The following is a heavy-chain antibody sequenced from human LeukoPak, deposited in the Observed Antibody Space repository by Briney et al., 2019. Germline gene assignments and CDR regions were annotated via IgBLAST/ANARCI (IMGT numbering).Heavy chain of an antibody. CDR3: AKGSSVAGTIFAY. Sequence: GGSLRLSCAASGFAVETNYVSWVRQAPGQGLEWLSVIYGGGTTYYADSVKGRVVIARDNPKNTVYLQMSSLRVEDTAVYYCAKGSSVAGTIFAYWGQGTRVTVSS. J-gene: IGHJ4*02. V-gene: IGHV3-66*01. D-gene: IGHD6-19*01. CDR2: IYGGGTT. CDR1: GFAVETNY.